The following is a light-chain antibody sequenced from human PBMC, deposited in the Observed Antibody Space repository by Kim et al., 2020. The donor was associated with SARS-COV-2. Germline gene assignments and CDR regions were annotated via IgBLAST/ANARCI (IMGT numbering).Light chain of an antibody. CDR1: QNVRTY. CDR2: GAS. J-gene: IGKJ2*01. Sequence: TMMTQSPATLSVSPGEPATLSCRASQNVRTYLAWYQQKPGQAPRLLIYGASTRATGIPARFSGSGSGTEFTLTISSLQSEDFAVDYCHQYNNWPPNTFGQGTKLEI. V-gene: IGKV3-15*01. CDR3: HQYNNWPPNT.